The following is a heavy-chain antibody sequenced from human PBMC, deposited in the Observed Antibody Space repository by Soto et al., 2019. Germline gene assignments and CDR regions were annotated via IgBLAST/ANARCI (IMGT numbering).Heavy chain of an antibody. CDR1: GYSFTSYW. CDR3: AKTPVAGTPYFDY. J-gene: IGHJ4*02. Sequence: GESLRISCKGSGYSFTSYWIGWFRQMPGKGLEWIGIIYPGDSDTRYSPSFQGQVTISADKSISTAYLQWSSLKASDTAMYYCAKTPVAGTPYFDYWGQGTLVTVSS. D-gene: IGHD6-19*01. V-gene: IGHV5-51*01. CDR2: IYPGDSDT.